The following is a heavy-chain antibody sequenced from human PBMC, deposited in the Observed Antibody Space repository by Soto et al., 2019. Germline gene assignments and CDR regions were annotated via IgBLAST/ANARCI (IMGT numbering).Heavy chain of an antibody. D-gene: IGHD2-21*02. CDR2: IYPGDSDT. V-gene: IGHV5-51*01. J-gene: IGHJ6*02. CDR1: GYSFTSYW. Sequence: GESLKISCKGSGYSFTSYWIGWVRQMPGKGLEWMGIIYPGDSDTRYSPSFQGQVTISADKSVSTAYLQWSSLKASDTAMYYCARGGSGGDCYSGSCYGMDVWGQGTTVTVSS. CDR3: ARGGSGGDCYSGSCYGMDV.